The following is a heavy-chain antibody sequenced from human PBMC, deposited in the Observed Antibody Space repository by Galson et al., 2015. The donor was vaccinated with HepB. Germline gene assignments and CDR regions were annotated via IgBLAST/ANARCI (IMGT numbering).Heavy chain of an antibody. CDR3: ARENYYDGSDSDAFDM. D-gene: IGHD3-22*01. V-gene: IGHV3-7*01. J-gene: IGHJ3*02. Sequence: SLRLSCAASGFTFSRHWMTWVRQAPGKGLEWVADIKQDGNEQHYVDSVEGRFTISRDNARNSLFLQMDSLRAEDTAVYYCARENYYDGSDSDAFDMWGQGTMVTVSA. CDR1: GFTFSRHW. CDR2: IKQDGNEQ.